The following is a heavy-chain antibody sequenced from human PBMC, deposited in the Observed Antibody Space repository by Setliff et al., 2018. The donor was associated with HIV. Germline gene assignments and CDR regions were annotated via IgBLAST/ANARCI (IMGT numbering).Heavy chain of an antibody. V-gene: IGHV3-15*01. CDR1: GFTFSNAW. CDR3: AKDRQQLDPREFDY. D-gene: IGHD6-13*01. Sequence: GGSLRLSCAAAGFTFSNAWMTWVRQAPGKGLEWVARIRNKKNGGTTYYAAPVEGRFTISRDDSKNTLYLQMSSLRVEDTAVYYCAKDRQQLDPREFDYWGQGTLVTVSS. J-gene: IGHJ4*02. CDR2: IRNKKNGGTT.